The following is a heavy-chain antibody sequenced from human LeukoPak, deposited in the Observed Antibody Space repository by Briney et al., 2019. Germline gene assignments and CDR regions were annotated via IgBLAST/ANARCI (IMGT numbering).Heavy chain of an antibody. V-gene: IGHV3-49*04. CDR3: TRDQTPYY. Sequence: GGSLRLSCTASGYTFGDYAMTWVREAPGKGLEWVGFIRSKVYGGTPEYAASVKGRFTISRDDSKGIAYLQMNSLKTEDTAVYYCTRDQTPYYWGQGTLVTVSS. J-gene: IGHJ4*02. CDR1: GYTFGDYA. CDR2: IRSKVYGGTP.